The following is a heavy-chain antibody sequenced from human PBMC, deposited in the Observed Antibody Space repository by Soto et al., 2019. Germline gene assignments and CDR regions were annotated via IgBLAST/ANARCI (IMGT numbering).Heavy chain of an antibody. Sequence: ASVKVSCKASGYTFTSYAMHWARQAPGQRLEWMGWIDAGNGNTKYSQKFQGRVTITRDTSASTAYMELSSLRSEDTAVYYCAREGGYCSSTSCPQRSNSYYYYYMDVWGKGTTVTVSS. D-gene: IGHD2-2*01. V-gene: IGHV1-3*01. CDR1: GYTFTSYA. CDR3: AREGGYCSSTSCPQRSNSYYYYYMDV. J-gene: IGHJ6*03. CDR2: IDAGNGNT.